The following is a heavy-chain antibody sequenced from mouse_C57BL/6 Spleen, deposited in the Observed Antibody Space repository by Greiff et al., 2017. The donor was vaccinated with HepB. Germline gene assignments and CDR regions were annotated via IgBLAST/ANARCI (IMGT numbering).Heavy chain of an antibody. Sequence: EVNVVESGGGLVQSGRSLRLSCATSGFTFSDFYMEWVRQAPGKGLEWIAASRNKANDYTTEYSASVKGRFIVSRDTSQSILYLQMNALRAEDTAIYYCARDAHYYGSGFAYWGQGTLVTVSA. CDR3: ARDAHYYGSGFAY. D-gene: IGHD1-1*01. V-gene: IGHV7-1*01. CDR1: GFTFSDFY. J-gene: IGHJ3*01. CDR2: SRNKANDYTT.